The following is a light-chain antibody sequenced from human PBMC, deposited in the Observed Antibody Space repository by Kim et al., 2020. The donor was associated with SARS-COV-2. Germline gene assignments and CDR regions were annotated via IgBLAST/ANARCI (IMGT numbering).Light chain of an antibody. V-gene: IGLV1-44*01. Sequence: GQRVTISCSGSSSNIGGNAVNWYQQLPGTAPKPLIYRNSQRPSGVPDRFSGSKSGTSASLAISGLQSEDEADYYCAAWHDSLNGWVFGGGTQLTVL. CDR1: SSNIGGNA. CDR3: AAWHDSLNGWV. CDR2: RNS. J-gene: IGLJ3*02.